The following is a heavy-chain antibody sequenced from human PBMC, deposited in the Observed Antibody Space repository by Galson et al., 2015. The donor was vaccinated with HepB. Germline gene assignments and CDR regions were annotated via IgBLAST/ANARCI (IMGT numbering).Heavy chain of an antibody. Sequence: SLRLSCAASGFTFSSYAMSWVRQAPGKGLEWVSAISGSGGSTYYADSVKGRFTISRDNSKNTLYLQMNSLRAEDTAVYYCAKDWIYGDHGDYWGQGTLVTVSS. D-gene: IGHD4-17*01. V-gene: IGHV3-23*01. CDR2: ISGSGGST. J-gene: IGHJ4*02. CDR1: GFTFSSYA. CDR3: AKDWIYGDHGDY.